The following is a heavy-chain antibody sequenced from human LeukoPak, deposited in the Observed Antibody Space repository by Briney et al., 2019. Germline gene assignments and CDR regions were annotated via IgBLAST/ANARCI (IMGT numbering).Heavy chain of an antibody. J-gene: IGHJ6*03. CDR1: GFTFSTYS. Sequence: PGGSLRLSCAASGFTFSTYSMNWVRQAPGKGLEWVSSISSSSNYIYYADSVKGRFTISRDNAKNSLYLQMNSLRAEDTAVYYCAKEGKAVRGRYMDVWGKGTTVTISS. V-gene: IGHV3-21*01. CDR2: ISSSSNYI. CDR3: AKEGKAVRGRYMDV. D-gene: IGHD3-10*01.